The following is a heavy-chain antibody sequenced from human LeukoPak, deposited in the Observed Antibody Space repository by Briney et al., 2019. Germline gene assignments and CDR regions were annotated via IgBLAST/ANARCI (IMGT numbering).Heavy chain of an antibody. Sequence: PGGSLRLSCAASGFTFSSYAMSWVRQALGKGLEWVSAISGSGGSTYYADSVKGRFTISRDNSKNTLYLQMNSLRAEDTAVYYCAKAHPRILEWRGFDYWGQGTLVTVSS. J-gene: IGHJ4*02. CDR1: GFTFSSYA. CDR2: ISGSGGST. D-gene: IGHD3-3*01. CDR3: AKAHPRILEWRGFDY. V-gene: IGHV3-23*01.